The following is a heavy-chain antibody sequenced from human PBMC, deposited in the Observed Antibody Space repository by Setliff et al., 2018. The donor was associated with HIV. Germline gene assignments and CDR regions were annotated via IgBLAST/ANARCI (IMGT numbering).Heavy chain of an antibody. CDR3: ASLPPLYDSSGYYFDY. J-gene: IGHJ4*02. CDR2: IYYSGST. Sequence: NPSETLSLTCSVSGDSISSSSYYWGWIRQPPGKGLEWIGSIYYSGSTYYNPSLNSRVTISVDASKNQFSLKLSSVTAADTAVYYCASLPPLYDSSGYYFDYWGQGTLVTVSS. D-gene: IGHD3-22*01. V-gene: IGHV4-39*01. CDR1: GDSISSSSYY.